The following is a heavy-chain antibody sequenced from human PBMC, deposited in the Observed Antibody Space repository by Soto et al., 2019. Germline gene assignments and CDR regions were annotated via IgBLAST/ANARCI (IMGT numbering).Heavy chain of an antibody. D-gene: IGHD3-22*01. Sequence: ASVKVSCKVSGYTLIELSMHWVRQAPGNGLEWMGGFDPKHGETIFAQKFQGRVTMTEDTSTDTAYMELSSLTSEDTAVDYCVTLPCGSGYSAAEYFPHWGQGTLVTVYS. CDR1: GYTLIELS. V-gene: IGHV1-24*01. CDR2: FDPKHGET. CDR3: VTLPCGSGYSAAEYFPH. J-gene: IGHJ1*01.